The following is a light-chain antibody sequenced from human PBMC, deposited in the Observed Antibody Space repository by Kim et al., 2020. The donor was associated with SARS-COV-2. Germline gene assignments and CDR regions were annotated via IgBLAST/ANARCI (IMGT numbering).Light chain of an antibody. CDR1: QAISKD. CDR3: QKYNGAPWT. V-gene: IGKV1-27*01. J-gene: IGKJ1*01. CDR2: AAS. Sequence: ASVGDRVTITGRASQAISKDLAWYQQKAGNAPRLLIFAASALHTGVPTRFSGSGSGTDFTLTISSLQPEDVATYYCQKYNGAPWTFGQGTKVDIK.